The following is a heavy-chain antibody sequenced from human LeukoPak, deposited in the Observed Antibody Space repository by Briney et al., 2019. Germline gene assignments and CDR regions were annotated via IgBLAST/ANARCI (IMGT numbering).Heavy chain of an antibody. CDR3: ASGPLRFLEWSTRYYYYYYMDV. Sequence: GGSLGLSCVASGFTFNTYSMNWFRQAPGKGLEWISYISSSSATIYYADSVKGRFTISRDNAKNSLYLQMNSLRAEDTAVYYCASGPLRFLEWSTRYYYYYYMDVWGKGTTVTVSS. V-gene: IGHV3-48*04. D-gene: IGHD3-3*01. J-gene: IGHJ6*03. CDR2: ISSSSATI. CDR1: GFTFNTYS.